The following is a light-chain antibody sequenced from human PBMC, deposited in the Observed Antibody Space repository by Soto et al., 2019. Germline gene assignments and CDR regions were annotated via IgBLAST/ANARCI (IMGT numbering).Light chain of an antibody. CDR3: QQTYNTPRT. Sequence: DIRMTQSPSSLSAFVGDTVTITCRASQTISSWLAWYQQKPGKAPKLLIYAASDLQSGVPSTFSGSGSGTDFTLTINYLQPEDFATYYCQQTYNTPRTFGQGTKVDI. V-gene: IGKV1-39*01. CDR1: QTISSW. J-gene: IGKJ1*01. CDR2: AAS.